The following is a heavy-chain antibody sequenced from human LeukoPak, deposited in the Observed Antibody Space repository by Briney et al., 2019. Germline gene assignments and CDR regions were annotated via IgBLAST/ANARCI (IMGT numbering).Heavy chain of an antibody. CDR3: VRLVSSSNYYDGGDY. D-gene: IGHD5/OR15-5a*01. Sequence: GGSLRLSCAASGFTFSSYWMHWVRQAPGKGLVWVSRTNTDGSTTVYADSVKGRFTISRDNAKNTLYLQMNSLRAEDTAIYYCVRLVSSSNYYDGGDYWGQGTLVTVSS. J-gene: IGHJ4*02. V-gene: IGHV3-74*01. CDR2: TNTDGSTT. CDR1: GFTFSSYW.